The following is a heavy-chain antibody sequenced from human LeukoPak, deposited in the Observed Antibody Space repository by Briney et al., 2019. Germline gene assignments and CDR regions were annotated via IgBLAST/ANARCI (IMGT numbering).Heavy chain of an antibody. D-gene: IGHD6-13*01. CDR3: ARAGSAAAYFDY. V-gene: IGHV4-31*03. CDR1: GGSISSGGYY. CDR2: IYYSGST. Sequence: PSETLSLTCTVSGGSISSGGYYWSWIRQHPGKGLEWIGYIYYSGSTYYNPSLKSRVTISVDTSKNQFSLKLSSVTAADTAVYYCARAGSAAAYFDYWGQGTLVTVSS. J-gene: IGHJ4*02.